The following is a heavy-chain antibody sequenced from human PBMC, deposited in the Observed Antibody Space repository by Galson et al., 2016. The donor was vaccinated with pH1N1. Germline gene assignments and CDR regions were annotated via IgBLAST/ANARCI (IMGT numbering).Heavy chain of an antibody. CDR3: AKKQGIRDAFDV. J-gene: IGHJ3*01. D-gene: IGHD2/OR15-2a*01. Sequence: SLRLSCAASGFRFSSYAFSWVRQAPGKGLEWISVVMNNIGTTFYSESVKGRFTISRDNSKNTLYLEMQRLRVEDTAIYYCAKKQGIRDAFDVWGPGTMVIVSS. CDR2: VMNNIGTT. V-gene: IGHV3-23*01. CDR1: GFRFSSYA.